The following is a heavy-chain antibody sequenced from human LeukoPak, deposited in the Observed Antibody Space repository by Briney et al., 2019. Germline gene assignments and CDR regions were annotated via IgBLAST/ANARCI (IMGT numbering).Heavy chain of an antibody. CDR2: IYYSGST. Sequence: PSETLSLTCTVSGGSISNYYWSWIRQPPGKGLEWIGYIYYSGSTNYNPSLKSRVTISVDTSKNQFSLKLSSVTAADTAVYYCARGGSSNWTPFDYWGQGTLVTFSS. V-gene: IGHV4-59*08. D-gene: IGHD6-13*01. CDR3: ARGGSSNWTPFDY. CDR1: GGSISNYY. J-gene: IGHJ4*02.